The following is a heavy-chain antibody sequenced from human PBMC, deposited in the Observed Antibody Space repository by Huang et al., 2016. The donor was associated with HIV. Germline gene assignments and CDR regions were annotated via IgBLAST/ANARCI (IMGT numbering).Heavy chain of an antibody. CDR1: GFPFSSYA. D-gene: IGHD4-17*01. V-gene: IGHV3-23*01. CDR2: IAGRGTTT. Sequence: EVRLLDSGGGLGQPGKSLRLSCAASGFPFSSYAMSWVRQAPGKGLEWVSLIAGRGTTTYYADSVNGRFTISRDNSKNTLYLQMDSLRAEDTAVYYCAKGDYGDYLHYFDSWGQGTLVTVSS. J-gene: IGHJ4*02. CDR3: AKGDYGDYLHYFDS.